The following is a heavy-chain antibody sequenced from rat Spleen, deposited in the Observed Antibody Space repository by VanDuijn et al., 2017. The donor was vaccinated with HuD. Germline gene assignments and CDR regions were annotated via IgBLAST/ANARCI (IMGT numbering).Heavy chain of an antibody. Sequence: EVQLVESDGDLVQPGRSLKLSCAASGFTFSDYYMAWVRQTPTKGLEWVATISYDGSTTYYRDSVKGRFTISRDNAESTLYLQMDSLRSEATATYYCARLDRRIRGFDYWGQGVMVTVSS. J-gene: IGHJ2*01. CDR1: GFTFSDYY. CDR3: ARLDRRIRGFDY. V-gene: IGHV5-29*01. D-gene: IGHD4-3*01. CDR2: ISYDGSTT.